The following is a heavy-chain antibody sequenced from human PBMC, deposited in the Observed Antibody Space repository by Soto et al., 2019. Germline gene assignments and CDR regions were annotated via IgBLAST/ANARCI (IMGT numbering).Heavy chain of an antibody. J-gene: IGHJ6*01. CDR1: VFTVSSNY. CDR2: IYSGGST. CDR3: AREAYSYSHSHYHSYGMEV. D-gene: IGHD5-18*01. Sequence: VGSLRLSCASSVFTVSSNYMSCVRHSPGKWLEWVSVIYSGGSTYYADSVKGRFTISRDNSKNTLYLQMNSLRAEDTAVYYCAREAYSYSHSHYHSYGMEVWGQGTTVNVSS. V-gene: IGHV3-53*01.